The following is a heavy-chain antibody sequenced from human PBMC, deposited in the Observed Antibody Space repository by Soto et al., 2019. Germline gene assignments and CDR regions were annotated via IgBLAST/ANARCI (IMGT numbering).Heavy chain of an antibody. CDR2: INPSGGST. Sequence: GASLKVSCKASGYTFTSYYMHWVRQAPGQGLEWMGIINPSGGSTSYAQKFQGRVTMTRDTSTSTVYMELSSLRSEDTAVYYCARAYGDYYFDYWGQGTLVTVSS. V-gene: IGHV1-46*01. D-gene: IGHD4-17*01. J-gene: IGHJ4*02. CDR3: ARAYGDYYFDY. CDR1: GYTFTSYY.